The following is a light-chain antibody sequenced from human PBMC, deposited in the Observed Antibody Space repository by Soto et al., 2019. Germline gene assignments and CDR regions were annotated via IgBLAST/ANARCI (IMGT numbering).Light chain of an antibody. Sequence: IVLTQSPATLSLSPGERATLSCRASQSVSSYLAWYQQKGGQAPRLLIYDASSRATGIPARFSGSGSGTDFTRTISNLEPEDFAVYYCQQRSDWPTFGGGTTVELK. CDR1: QSVSSY. V-gene: IGKV3-11*01. CDR2: DAS. J-gene: IGKJ4*01. CDR3: QQRSDWPT.